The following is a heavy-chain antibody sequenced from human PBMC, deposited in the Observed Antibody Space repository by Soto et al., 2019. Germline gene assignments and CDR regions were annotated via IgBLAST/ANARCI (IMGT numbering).Heavy chain of an antibody. J-gene: IGHJ4*02. CDR2: IYYSGST. CDR1: GGSISSGGYY. D-gene: IGHD3-3*01. V-gene: IGHV4-31*03. CDR3: ATTTEDDFWSGYYTGPPDY. Sequence: SETLSLTCTVSGGSISSGGYYWSWIRQHPGKGLELIGYIYYSGSTYYNPSLKSRVTISVDTSKNQFSLKLSSVTAADTAVYYCATTTEDDFWSGYYTGPPDYWGQGTLVTVSS.